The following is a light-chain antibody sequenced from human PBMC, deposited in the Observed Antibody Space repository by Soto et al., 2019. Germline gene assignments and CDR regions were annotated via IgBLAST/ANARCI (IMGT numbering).Light chain of an antibody. V-gene: IGLV3-1*01. CDR3: QAWDSSTAV. J-gene: IGLJ1*01. CDR1: KLGDKF. CDR2: QNT. Sequence: SYELTQPPSVSVSPGQTASITCSGDKLGDKFASWYQQKPGQSPVLVIYQNTKRPSGIPERFSGSNSGNTATLTISGTQTMDAADYYCQAWDSSTAVFGTGTKFTVL.